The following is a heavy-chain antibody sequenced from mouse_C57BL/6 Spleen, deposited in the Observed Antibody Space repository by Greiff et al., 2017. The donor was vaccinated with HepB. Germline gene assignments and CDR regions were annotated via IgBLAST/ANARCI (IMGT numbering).Heavy chain of an antibody. CDR1: GFTFSDYS. V-gene: IGHV5-16*01. D-gene: IGHD3-3*01. Sequence: EVQLVESEGGLVQPGRSMKLSCTASGFTFSDYSMSWVRQVPEKGLEWVANINYDGSSTYYLDSLKSRFIISRDNAKNILYLQMSSLKSEDTATYYWGRDGQAYCEGRMDYWGKGTSVTVAS. CDR3: GRDGQAYCEGRMDY. CDR2: INYDGSST. J-gene: IGHJ4*01.